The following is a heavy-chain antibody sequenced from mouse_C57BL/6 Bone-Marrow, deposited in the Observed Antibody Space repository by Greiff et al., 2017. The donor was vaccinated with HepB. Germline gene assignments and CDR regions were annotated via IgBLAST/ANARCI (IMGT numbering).Heavy chain of an antibody. V-gene: IGHV1-55*01. J-gene: IGHJ1*03. CDR1: GYTFTSYW. D-gene: IGHD2-5*01. Sequence: VQLQQSGAELVKPGASVKMSRKASGYTFTSYWITWVKQRPGQGLEWIGDIYPGSGSTNYNEKFKSKATLTVDTSSSTAYMQLSSLTSEDSAVYYCARSASNYWYFDVWGTGTTVTVSS. CDR2: IYPGSGST. CDR3: ARSASNYWYFDV.